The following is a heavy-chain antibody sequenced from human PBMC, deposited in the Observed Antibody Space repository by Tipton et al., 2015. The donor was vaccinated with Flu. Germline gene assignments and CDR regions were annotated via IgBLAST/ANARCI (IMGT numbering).Heavy chain of an antibody. J-gene: IGHJ4*02. Sequence: LRLSCTVSGASINSRSYYWGWIRQPPGKGLEWIGNIYYSGVTYYNSSLKSRVTISIDKSRNQFSLKLKSVTVADTAAYFCAREPQNGDCQFDFWGQGTLVTVSS. CDR2: IYYSGVT. D-gene: IGHD2-21*01. CDR3: AREPQNGDCQFDF. CDR1: GASINSRSYY. V-gene: IGHV4-39*07.